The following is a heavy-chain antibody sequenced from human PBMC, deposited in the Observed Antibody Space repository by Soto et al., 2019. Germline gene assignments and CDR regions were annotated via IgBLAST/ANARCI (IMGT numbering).Heavy chain of an antibody. CDR3: ARSGAIAAAGSGTYSFDY. CDR2: INPSGGST. V-gene: IGHV1-46*01. Sequence: ASVKVSCKASGYTFTSYYMHWVRQAPGQGLEWMGIINPSGGSTSYAQKFQGRVTMTRDTSTSTVYMELSSLRSEDTAVYYCARSGAIAAAGSGTYSFDYWGQGTLVNVSS. CDR1: GYTFTSYY. J-gene: IGHJ4*02. D-gene: IGHD6-13*01.